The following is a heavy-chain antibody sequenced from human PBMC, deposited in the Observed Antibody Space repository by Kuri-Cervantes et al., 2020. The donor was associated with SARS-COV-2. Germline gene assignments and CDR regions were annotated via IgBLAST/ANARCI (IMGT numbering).Heavy chain of an antibody. Sequence: GGSLRLSCTASGFTFGDYAMSWVRQAPGKGLEWVGFIRSKAYGGTTEYAASVKGRFTISRDDSKSIAYLQMNSLKTEDTAVYYCAREGLDLEHYYFDYWGQGTLVTVSS. J-gene: IGHJ4*02. CDR3: AREGLDLEHYYFDY. V-gene: IGHV3-49*04. CDR2: IRSKAYGGTT. D-gene: IGHD3-3*01. CDR1: GFTFGDYA.